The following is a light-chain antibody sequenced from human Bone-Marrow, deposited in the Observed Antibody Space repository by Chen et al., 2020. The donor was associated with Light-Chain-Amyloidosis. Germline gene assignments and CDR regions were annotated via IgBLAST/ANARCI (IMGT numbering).Light chain of an antibody. J-gene: IGLJ2*01. V-gene: IGLV2-11*02. CDR3: CSTAGRSTLV. CDR1: SGDVGGYDV. Sequence: QSALTQPRSVSGSPGQSVTISCTGTSGDVGGYDVVSWYQQYPVKVPKLIIYDVSKRPSGVPDRFSGSKSGNTASLTISGLQAADEADYYCCSTAGRSTLVFGGGTTLTVL. CDR2: DVS.